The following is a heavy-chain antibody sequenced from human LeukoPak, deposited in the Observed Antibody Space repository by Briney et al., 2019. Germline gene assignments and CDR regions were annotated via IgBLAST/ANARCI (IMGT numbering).Heavy chain of an antibody. D-gene: IGHD3/OR15-3a*01. CDR2: IYPGDSDT. Sequence: ISCKXSGYSFTNYXIAWVRQMPGKGLEWMGIIYPGDSDTRYSPSFQGQDTISADKSISTAYQQWSSLKASDTATYYCARLRGNIWPGTFDIWGQGTXXXVXS. J-gene: IGHJ3*02. CDR1: GYSFTNYX. V-gene: IGHV5-51*01. CDR3: ARLRGNIWPGTFDI.